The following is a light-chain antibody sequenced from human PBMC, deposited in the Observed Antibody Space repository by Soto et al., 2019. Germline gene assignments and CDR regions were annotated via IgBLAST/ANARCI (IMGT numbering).Light chain of an antibody. V-gene: IGKV3-20*01. CDR3: QQYGGSPRT. J-gene: IGKJ1*01. Sequence: EIVLTQSPGTLSLSPGERATLSCRASQSISSFYLAWYQQTPGQAPRLLIYDASSRAAGIPDRFSGVGSGTDFTLTISRLEPEDFGVYYCQQYGGSPRTFGQGTKVEIK. CDR2: DAS. CDR1: QSISSFY.